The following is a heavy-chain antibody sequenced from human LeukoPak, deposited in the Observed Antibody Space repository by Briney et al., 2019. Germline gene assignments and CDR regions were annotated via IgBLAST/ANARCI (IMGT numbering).Heavy chain of an antibody. CDR1: GFTFSSYS. D-gene: IGHD6-6*01. CDR2: ISSSSYI. Sequence: SGGSLRLSCAASGFTFSSYSMNWVRQAPGKGLEWVSSISSSSYIYYADSVKGRFTISRDNAKNSLYLQMNSLRAEDTAVYYCARDALALTSSSSEYFLGYYYGMDVWGQGTTVTVSS. J-gene: IGHJ6*02. CDR3: ARDALALTSSSSEYFLGYYYGMDV. V-gene: IGHV3-21*01.